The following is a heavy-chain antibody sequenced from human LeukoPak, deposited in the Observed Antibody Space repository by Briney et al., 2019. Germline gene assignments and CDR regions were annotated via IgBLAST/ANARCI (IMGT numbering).Heavy chain of an antibody. V-gene: IGHV3-23*01. CDR1: GFTFSNYA. Sequence: GGSLRLSCAASGFTFSNYAMSWVRQAPGRGLEWVSGISGSGDSTYYADSVEGRFTISRDNPKNTLHLQMNSLRAEDTAVYYCAKTDLTVAVRPLDYWGQGTLVTVSS. CDR2: ISGSGDST. CDR3: AKTDLTVAVRPLDY. J-gene: IGHJ4*02. D-gene: IGHD6-6*01.